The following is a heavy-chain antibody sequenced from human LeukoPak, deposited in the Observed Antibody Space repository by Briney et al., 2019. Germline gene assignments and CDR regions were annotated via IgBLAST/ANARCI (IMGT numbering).Heavy chain of an antibody. CDR1: GFTFSSYT. V-gene: IGHV3-21*01. CDR3: ASLPWLVRWVYY. Sequence: GGSLILSCVASGFTFSSYTMNWVRQAPGKGLEWVPSISSSSTYIYYADSLKGRFTISRDNAKNSLYLQMNSLSAEDTAVYYCASLPWLVRWVYYWGQGTLVTVSS. J-gene: IGHJ4*02. D-gene: IGHD6-19*01. CDR2: ISSSSTYI.